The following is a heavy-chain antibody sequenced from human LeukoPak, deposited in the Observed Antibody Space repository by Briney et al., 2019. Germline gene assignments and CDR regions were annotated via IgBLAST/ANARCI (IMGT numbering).Heavy chain of an antibody. V-gene: IGHV1-18*01. CDR3: ARDRGRIAAAGTFDY. D-gene: IGHD6-13*01. CDR1: GYTFTSYG. CDR2: ISAYNGNT. J-gene: IGHJ4*02. Sequence: ASVKVSCKASGYTFTSYGISWVRQAPGQGLEWMGWISAYNGNTNYAQKLQGRVTMTTDTSTSTAYMELRSPRSDDTAVYYCARDRGRIAAAGTFDYWGQGTLVTVSS.